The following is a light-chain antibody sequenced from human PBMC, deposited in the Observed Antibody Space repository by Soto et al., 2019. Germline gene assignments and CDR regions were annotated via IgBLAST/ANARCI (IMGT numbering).Light chain of an antibody. J-gene: IGKJ1*01. Sequence: DIQMTQSPSTLSASVGDTVTITCRASQRISSWLAWYQQKPGKAPKLLIYLASTLQSGVPSRFSGSGSGTEFSLTITSLQPDDSATYYCQQYNAYSGTFGQGTAVEIK. CDR1: QRISSW. V-gene: IGKV1-5*03. CDR2: LAS. CDR3: QQYNAYSGT.